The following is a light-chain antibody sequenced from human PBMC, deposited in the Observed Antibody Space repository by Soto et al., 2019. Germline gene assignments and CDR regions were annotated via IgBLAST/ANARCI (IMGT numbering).Light chain of an antibody. CDR3: SSYTSSSTPVV. Sequence: QSVLTQPASVSGSPGQSITISCTGTSSDVGGYNYVSWYQQHPGKAPKLMIYDVSNRPSGVSNRFSGSKSGNTASLTISGLQVEDEADYYCSSYTSSSTPVVFGGGTKVTVL. V-gene: IGLV2-14*01. CDR2: DVS. J-gene: IGLJ2*01. CDR1: SSDVGGYNY.